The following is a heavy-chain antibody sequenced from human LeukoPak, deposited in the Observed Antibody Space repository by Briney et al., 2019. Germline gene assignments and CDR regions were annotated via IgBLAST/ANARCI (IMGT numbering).Heavy chain of an antibody. CDR1: GGSISSVGSY. D-gene: IGHD3-10*01. CDR2: ISYSGST. Sequence: SETLSLTCTVSGGSISSVGSYWGWIRQPPGKGLEWIGSISYSGSTYYSLSLQSRVTISVDTSKNQFSLRLSSVTAADTAVYYCARQEWWGSATYYKSLWFDPWGQGTLVTVSS. J-gene: IGHJ5*02. CDR3: ARQEWWGSATYYKSLWFDP. V-gene: IGHV4-39*01.